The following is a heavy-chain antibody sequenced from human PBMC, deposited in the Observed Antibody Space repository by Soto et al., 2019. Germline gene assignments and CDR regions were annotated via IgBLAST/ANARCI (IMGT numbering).Heavy chain of an antibody. J-gene: IGHJ4*01. V-gene: IGHV4-4*07. Sequence: SETLSLTCTVSGGSISNFHWSWIRQPAGKGLEWIGRVSSSGSTNYNPSLKSRVTVSVDTSKKQFSLILTSVTAADTAMYYCAREFSAAQRGFDYWGHGTLVTVSS. CDR3: AREFSAAQRGFDY. CDR2: VSSSGST. D-gene: IGHD6-13*01. CDR1: GGSISNFH.